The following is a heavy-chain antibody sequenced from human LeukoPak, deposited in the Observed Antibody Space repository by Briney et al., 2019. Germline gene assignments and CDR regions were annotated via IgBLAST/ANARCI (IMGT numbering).Heavy chain of an antibody. Sequence: ASVKVSCKASGYTFTTYYIHWVRQAPGQGLEWMGIINPTGGSTTCAQKFQGRVTMTRDTSTSTVFMEVNSLRSEDTAVYYCALYSSTWYWGQGTLVTVSS. CDR2: INPTGGST. D-gene: IGHD6-13*01. CDR1: GYTFTTYY. J-gene: IGHJ4*02. CDR3: ALYSSTWY. V-gene: IGHV1-46*01.